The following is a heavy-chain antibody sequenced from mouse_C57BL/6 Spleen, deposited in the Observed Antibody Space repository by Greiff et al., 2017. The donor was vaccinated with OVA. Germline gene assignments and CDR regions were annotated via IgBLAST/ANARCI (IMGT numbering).Heavy chain of an antibody. CDR1: GYSITSGYD. D-gene: IGHD1-1*01. Sequence: DVKLQESGPGMVKPSQSLSLPCTVTGYSITSGYDWHWIRHFPGNNLAWMGYISYSGSNNYNPSRKSRISITHDTSKNHFFLKLNSVTTEDTATYYCARDHYGSSPGCAYWGQGTLVTVSA. CDR2: ISYSGSN. V-gene: IGHV3-1*01. J-gene: IGHJ3*01. CDR3: ARDHYGSSPGCAY.